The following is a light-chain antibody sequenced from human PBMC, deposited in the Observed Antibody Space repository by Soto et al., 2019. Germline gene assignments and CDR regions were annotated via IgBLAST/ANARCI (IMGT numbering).Light chain of an antibody. V-gene: IGKV3-20*01. CDR2: GAS. CDR1: QSVSSIY. J-gene: IGKJ1*01. CDR3: QQYGSSRWT. Sequence: EIVLTQSPDTLSLSPGERATLSCRASQSVSSIYLAWYQQKPGQAPRLLIYGASSRATGIPDRFSGSGSGTDFTLTISRLEPEDFAVYYCQQYGSSRWTFGQGTKVEIK.